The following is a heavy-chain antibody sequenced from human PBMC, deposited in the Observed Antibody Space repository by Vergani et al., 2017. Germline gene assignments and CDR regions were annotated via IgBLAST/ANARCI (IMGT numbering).Heavy chain of an antibody. CDR3: ARAPSSGYYYFDY. V-gene: IGHV4-59*01. Sequence: QVQLQESGPGLVKPSETLSLTCTVSGGSISSYYWSWIRQPPGKGLEWIGYIYYSGSTNYNPSRKSRVTISVDTSKNQFSLKLSSVTAADTAVYYCARAPSSGYYYFDYWGQGTLVTVSS. CDR2: IYYSGST. J-gene: IGHJ4*02. D-gene: IGHD3-22*01. CDR1: GGSISSYY.